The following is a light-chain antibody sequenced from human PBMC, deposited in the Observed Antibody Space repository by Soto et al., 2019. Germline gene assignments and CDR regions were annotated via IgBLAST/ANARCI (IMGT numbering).Light chain of an antibody. CDR3: QQSYRTLWT. CDR2: AAS. V-gene: IGKV1-39*01. Sequence: DIQMTQSPSSLSASVGDRVTITCRASQSISSYLNWYQQKPGKAPKLLIYAASSLQSGVPSRFSGSGSGTDFTLTISSLQPVDFATYYCQQSYRTLWTFGQGTKVEIK. J-gene: IGKJ1*01. CDR1: QSISSY.